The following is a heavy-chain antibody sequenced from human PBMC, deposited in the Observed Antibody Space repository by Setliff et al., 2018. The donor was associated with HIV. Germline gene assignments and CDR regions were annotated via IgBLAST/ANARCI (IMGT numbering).Heavy chain of an antibody. J-gene: IGHJ5*02. Sequence: ASETLSLTCTVSGGSLNGYSWSWIRQAAGEGLEWVGRFHATGVTNYSPSLKSRVTMSVDTSNNQFSLSLRSVTAADTAIYYCARSIHGGGSEPFDTWGQGILVTVS. CDR3: ARSIHGGGSEPFDT. D-gene: IGHD3-10*01. V-gene: IGHV4-4*07. CDR1: GGSLNGYS. CDR2: FHATGVT.